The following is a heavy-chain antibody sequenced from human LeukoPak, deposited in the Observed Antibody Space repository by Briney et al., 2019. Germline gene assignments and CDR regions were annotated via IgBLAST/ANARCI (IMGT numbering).Heavy chain of an antibody. Sequence: GGSLRLSCAASGFTFSSYDMHWVRQAPGQGLEWVSAISGSGGSTYYADSVKGWFTISRDNSKNTLYLQMNSLRAEDTAVYYCAKDPTPTDYWGQGTLVTVSS. J-gene: IGHJ4*02. CDR3: AKDPTPTDY. CDR1: GFTFSSYD. CDR2: ISGSGGST. V-gene: IGHV3-23*01.